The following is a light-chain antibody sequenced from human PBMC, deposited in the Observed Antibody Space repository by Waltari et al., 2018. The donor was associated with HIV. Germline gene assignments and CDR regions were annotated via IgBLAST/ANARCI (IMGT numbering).Light chain of an antibody. CDR1: SSDVGGYNY. Sequence: QSALTQPPSASGSPGQSVTISCTRTSSDVGGYNYVSRYQQHPANAPKLMIYEVSKRPSGVPDRFSGSTSANTASLTVSGLQAEDEADYYCSSYAVSNKLVFGEGTKLSGL. CDR2: EVS. CDR3: SSYAVSNKLV. V-gene: IGLV2-8*01. J-gene: IGLJ3*02.